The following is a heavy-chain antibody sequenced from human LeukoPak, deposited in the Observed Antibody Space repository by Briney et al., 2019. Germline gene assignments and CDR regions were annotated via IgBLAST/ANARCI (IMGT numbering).Heavy chain of an antibody. CDR2: IGTSSSTV. J-gene: IGHJ4*02. V-gene: IGHV3-48*02. CDR3: ARHDYGGNSGDY. CDR1: GFTFSSYG. D-gene: IGHD4-23*01. Sequence: PGGSLRLSCAASGFTFSSYGMNWVRQAPGKGLEWVSYIGTSSSTVYYADSVKGRFPISRDNAKNSLYLQMNSLRDEDTAVYYCARHDYGGNSGDYWGQGTLVTVSS.